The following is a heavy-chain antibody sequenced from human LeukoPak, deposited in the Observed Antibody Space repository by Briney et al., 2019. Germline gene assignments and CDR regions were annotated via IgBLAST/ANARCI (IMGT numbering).Heavy chain of an antibody. CDR1: GVSITSYY. V-gene: IGHV4-59*01. CDR2: SSYGGCP. J-gene: IGHJ5*02. Sequence: SETLSLTCTVSGVSITSYYWTWIRQPPGKGLEWIGFSSYGGCPNYNSSLESRLTILLQTSKNQFSLKLTSVTAADTAVYYCARGGPNWFDPWGQGTLVTVSS. CDR3: ARGGPNWFDP.